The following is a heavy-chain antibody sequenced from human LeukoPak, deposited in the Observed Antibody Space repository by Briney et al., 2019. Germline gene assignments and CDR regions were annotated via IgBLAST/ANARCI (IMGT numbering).Heavy chain of an antibody. CDR2: IKLDGSGK. Sequence: GGSLRLSCAASGSTFSSYWMSWVRQAPGKGLEWVANIKLDGSGKYFVDSVKGRFTISRDNAKNSLYLQMNSLRADDTAVYYCARDQTSFDYWGQGTLVTVSS. CDR1: GSTFSSYW. V-gene: IGHV3-7*01. J-gene: IGHJ4*02. CDR3: ARDQTSFDY.